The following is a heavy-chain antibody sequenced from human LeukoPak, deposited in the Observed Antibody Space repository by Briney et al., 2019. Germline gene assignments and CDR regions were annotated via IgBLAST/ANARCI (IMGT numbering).Heavy chain of an antibody. CDR3: TRDLRYCTSTSCYDPYFDH. CDR2: TSNDGRNK. CDR1: GFTFSSYG. Sequence: PGGSLRLSCAASGFTFSSYGMHWVRQAPGKGLEWVAATSNDGRNKYYADSVKGRFTISRDNAKNTLYLQMNSLRGEDTAVYYCTRDLRYCTSTSCYDPYFDHWGQGTLVTVSS. V-gene: IGHV3-30*03. J-gene: IGHJ4*02. D-gene: IGHD2-2*01.